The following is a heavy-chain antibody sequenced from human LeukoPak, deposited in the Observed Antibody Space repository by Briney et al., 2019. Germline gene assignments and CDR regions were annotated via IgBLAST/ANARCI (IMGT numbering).Heavy chain of an antibody. V-gene: IGHV3-23*01. CDR1: GFTFSSYA. J-gene: IGHJ4*02. CDR2: IGGSGVST. CDR3: AKTPRYIAARQSHFDY. Sequence: LGGSLRLSCAASGFTFSSYAMSWVRQAPGKGLEWVSGIGGSGVSTFYADSVKGRFTISRDNSKNTLYLQMNSLRAEDTAVYYCAKTPRYIAARQSHFDYWGQGTLVTVSS. D-gene: IGHD6-6*01.